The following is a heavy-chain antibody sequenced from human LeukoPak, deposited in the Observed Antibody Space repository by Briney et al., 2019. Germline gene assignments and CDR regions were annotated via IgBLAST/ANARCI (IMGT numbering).Heavy chain of an antibody. CDR3: ARDRAAARYSYNWFDP. CDR2: ISSSGSTM. CDR1: GFTFRSYE. V-gene: IGHV3-48*03. Sequence: PGGSLRLSCVASGFTFRSYEMNWVRQAPGKGLEWVSYISSSGSTMYYADSVKGRFTISRDNAKKSLYLQMSSLRAEDTAVYYCARDRAAARYSYNWFDPWGQGTLVTVSS. D-gene: IGHD6-6*01. J-gene: IGHJ5*02.